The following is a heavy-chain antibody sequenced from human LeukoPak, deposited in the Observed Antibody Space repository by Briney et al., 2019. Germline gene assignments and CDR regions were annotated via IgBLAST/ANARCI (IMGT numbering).Heavy chain of an antibody. D-gene: IGHD5-12*01. Sequence: PGGSLRLSCAASGFTFSSYAMHWVRQAPGKGLEWVAFIRYDGSNKYYADSVKGRFTISRDNSKNTLYLQMNSLRAEDMAVYYCAKVLPRYSGYETWGQGTLVTVSS. V-gene: IGHV3-30*02. CDR3: AKVLPRYSGYET. J-gene: IGHJ5*02. CDR1: GFTFSSYA. CDR2: IRYDGSNK.